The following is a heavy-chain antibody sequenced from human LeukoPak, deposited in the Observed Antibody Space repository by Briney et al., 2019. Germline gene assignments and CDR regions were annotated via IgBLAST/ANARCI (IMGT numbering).Heavy chain of an antibody. D-gene: IGHD6-13*01. J-gene: IGHJ4*02. CDR2: INHSGST. V-gene: IGHV4-34*01. CDR3: ARHVPYSSSWYFGVVWPNYFDY. CDR1: GGSFCGYY. Sequence: SETLSLTSAVDGGSFCGYYWSWIRQPPEKGLEWIGEINHSGSTNYNQSLKSLVTISVDTPKNQYSLKLSSVTAADTAVYYCARHVPYSSSWYFGVVWPNYFDYWGQGTLVTVSS.